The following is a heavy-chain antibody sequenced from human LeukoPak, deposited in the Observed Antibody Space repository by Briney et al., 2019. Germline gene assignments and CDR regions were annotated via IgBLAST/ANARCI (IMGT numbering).Heavy chain of an antibody. V-gene: IGHV1-69*13. Sequence: SVKVSCKASGDTFSRYAISWVRQAPGQGLEWMGGIIPIFGTTNYAQKFQGRVTITADESTSIAYMELSSLRSEDTAVYYCARGAGCSSTSCYLYYFDYWGQGTLVTVSS. D-gene: IGHD2-2*01. CDR3: ARGAGCSSTSCYLYYFDY. J-gene: IGHJ4*02. CDR1: GDTFSRYA. CDR2: IIPIFGTT.